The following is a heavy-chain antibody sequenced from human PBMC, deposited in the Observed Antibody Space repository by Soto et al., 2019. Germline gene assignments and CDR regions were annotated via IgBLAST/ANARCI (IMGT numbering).Heavy chain of an antibody. CDR1: GGSISSNKW. CDR2: IYHSGST. D-gene: IGHD2-2*01. Sequence: TSETLSLTCAVYGGSISSNKWWSWVRQPPGKGLEWIGEIYHSGSTNYNPSLKSRVTISLDKSKNQFSLKLTSVTAADSAVYYCARDDYIVVVPTSLGAMDVWGQGTTVTVSS. CDR3: ARDDYIVVVPTSLGAMDV. J-gene: IGHJ6*02. V-gene: IGHV4-4*02.